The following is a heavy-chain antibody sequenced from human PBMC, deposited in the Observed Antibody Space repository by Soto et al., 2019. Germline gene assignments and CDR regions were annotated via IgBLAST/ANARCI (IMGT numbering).Heavy chain of an antibody. V-gene: IGHV4-34*01. CDR2: INHSRST. D-gene: IGHD6-19*01. J-gene: IGHJ6*02. CDR1: GGSFSGYY. CDR3: ARSPSYSSGWYGYGMDV. Sequence: SETLSLTCAVYGGSFSGYYWSWIRQPPGKGLEWIGEINHSRSTNYNPSLKSRVTISVDTSKNQFSLKLSSVTAADTAVYYCARSPSYSSGWYGYGMDVWGQGTTVTVSS.